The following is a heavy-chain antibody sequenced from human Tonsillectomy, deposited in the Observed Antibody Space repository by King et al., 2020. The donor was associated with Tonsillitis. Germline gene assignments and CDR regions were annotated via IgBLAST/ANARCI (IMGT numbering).Heavy chain of an antibody. D-gene: IGHD6-19*01. Sequence: VQLVESGGGLVQPGRSLRLSCEVSGFTFHDYVMHWVRQAPGKGLEWVSRISWNSDNIDYADSVKGRFTISRDNAKNSLYLQMNSLRAEDTALYYCVKDRGTGWHYFDYWGQGTLVTVSS. CDR2: ISWNSDNI. V-gene: IGHV3-9*01. CDR1: GFTFHDYV. J-gene: IGHJ4*02. CDR3: VKDRGTGWHYFDY.